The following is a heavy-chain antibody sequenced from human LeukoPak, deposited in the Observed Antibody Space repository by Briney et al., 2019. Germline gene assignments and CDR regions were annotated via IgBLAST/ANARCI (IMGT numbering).Heavy chain of an antibody. J-gene: IGHJ4*02. Sequence: GGSLRLSCAASGFTFSSYSMNWVRQAPGKGLEWVSSISSSSSYIYYADSVKGRFTISRDNSKNTLYLQMNSLRAEDTAVYYCARGRDYYDSSGYYWGQGTLVTVSS. CDR3: ARGRDYYDSSGYY. D-gene: IGHD3-22*01. CDR2: ISSSSSYI. V-gene: IGHV3-21*01. CDR1: GFTFSSYS.